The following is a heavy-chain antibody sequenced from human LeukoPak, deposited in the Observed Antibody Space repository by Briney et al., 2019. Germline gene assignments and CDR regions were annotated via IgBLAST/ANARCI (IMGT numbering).Heavy chain of an antibody. CDR2: ISYDGSNK. J-gene: IGHJ4*02. D-gene: IGHD2-2*02. CDR3: AKEAGYCSSTSCYTRRDFDY. Sequence: GRSLRLSCAASGFTFSSYGMHWVRQAPGEGLEWVAVISYDGSNKYYADSVKGRFTISRDNSKNTLYLQMNSLRAEDTAVYYCAKEAGYCSSTSCYTRRDFDYWGQGTLVTVSS. V-gene: IGHV3-30*18. CDR1: GFTFSSYG.